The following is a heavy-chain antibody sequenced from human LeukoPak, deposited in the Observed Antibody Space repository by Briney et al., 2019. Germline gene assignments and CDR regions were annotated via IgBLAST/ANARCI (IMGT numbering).Heavy chain of an antibody. CDR3: ARGVIDGLWFIFDY. D-gene: IGHD5-18*01. J-gene: IGHJ4*02. CDR2: ITFSSSHI. V-gene: IGHV3-21*01. Sequence: GGSLRLSCAASGFTFSGYVMTWVRQAPGKGLECVSSITFSSSHIYYADSVKGRFTISRDNTKDSLYLQMNSLRAEDTAVYYCARGVIDGLWFIFDYWGQGTLVTVSS. CDR1: GFTFSGYV.